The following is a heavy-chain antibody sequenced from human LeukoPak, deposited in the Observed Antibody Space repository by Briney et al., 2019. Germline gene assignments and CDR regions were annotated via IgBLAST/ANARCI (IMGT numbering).Heavy chain of an antibody. CDR2: AYDDRDNK. D-gene: IGHD1-26*01. CDR3: ATGGLYFYSD. V-gene: IGHV3-33*01. J-gene: IGHJ4*02. CDR1: GFTFISYG. Sequence: GGPLRLSCAASGFTFISYGMHWVRQSPGKGLEWVAVAYDDRDNKYHADPVKGRFTVSKDNSKKTLYLQMSSLRAEDTAIYYCATGGLYFYSDWGQGILVTVSS.